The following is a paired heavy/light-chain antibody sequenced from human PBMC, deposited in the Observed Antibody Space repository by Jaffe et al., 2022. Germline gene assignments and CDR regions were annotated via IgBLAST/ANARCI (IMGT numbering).Light chain of an antibody. CDR3: CSYAGSSTFG. CDR2: EVS. V-gene: IGLV2-23*02. Sequence: QSALTQPASVSGSPGQSITISCTGTSSDVGSYNLVSWYQQHPGKAPKLMIYEVSKRPSGVSNRFSGSKSGNTASLTISGLQAEDEADYYCCSYAGSSTFGFGGGTKLTVL. J-gene: IGLJ2*01. CDR1: SSDVGSYNL.
Heavy chain of an antibody. V-gene: IGHV5-51*03. Sequence: EVQLVQSGAEVKKPGESLKISCKGSGYSFTSYWIGWVRQMPGKGLEWMGIIYPGDSDTRYSPSFQGQVTISADKSISTAYLQWSSLKASDTAMYYCVRLPTAGPVLNPVQYYFDYWGQGTLVTVSS. CDR3: VRLPTAGPVLNPVQYYFDY. CDR2: IYPGDSDT. D-gene: IGHD6-13*01. J-gene: IGHJ4*02. CDR1: GYSFTSYW.